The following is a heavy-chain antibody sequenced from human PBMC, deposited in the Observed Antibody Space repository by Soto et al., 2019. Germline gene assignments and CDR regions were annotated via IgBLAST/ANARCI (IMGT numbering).Heavy chain of an antibody. J-gene: IGHJ4*02. CDR2: IFHSGST. D-gene: IGHD5-12*01. Sequence: QVQLQESGPGLVKPSGTLSLTCAVSGGSISSSNWWSWVRQPPGKGLEWIGEIFHSGSTNYNPSLKSRVAISVDKSKNRFSLKLSVVTAADKAVYYCARRLEMATGVGLYYFDYWGQGTLVPVSS. CDR1: GGSISSSNW. CDR3: ARRLEMATGVGLYYFDY. V-gene: IGHV4-4*02.